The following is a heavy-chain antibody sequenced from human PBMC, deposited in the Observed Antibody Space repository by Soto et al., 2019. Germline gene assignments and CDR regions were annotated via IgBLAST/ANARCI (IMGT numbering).Heavy chain of an antibody. Sequence: GASVKVSCKASGYTFTGYYMHWVRQAPGQGLEGMGWINPNSGGTNYAQKFQGWVTMTRDTSISTAYMELSRLRSDDTAVYYCARDGLAAAGLGYWGQGTLVTVSS. CDR1: GYTFTGYY. V-gene: IGHV1-2*04. J-gene: IGHJ4*02. CDR2: INPNSGGT. CDR3: ARDGLAAAGLGY. D-gene: IGHD6-13*01.